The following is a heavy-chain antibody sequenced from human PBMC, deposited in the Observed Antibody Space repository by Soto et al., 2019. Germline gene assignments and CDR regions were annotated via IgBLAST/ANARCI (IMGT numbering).Heavy chain of an antibody. CDR1: GGSISSSNW. Sequence: SETLSLTCAVSGGSISSSNWWSWVRQPPGKGLEWIGKIYHSGSTNYNPSLKSRVTISVDKSKNQFSLKLSSVTAADTAVYYCARVYMVRXTIXXYFDYWGQGTLVTVPQ. J-gene: IGHJ4*02. V-gene: IGHV4-4*02. D-gene: IGHD3-10*01. CDR3: ARVYMVRXTIXXYFDY. CDR2: IYHSGST.